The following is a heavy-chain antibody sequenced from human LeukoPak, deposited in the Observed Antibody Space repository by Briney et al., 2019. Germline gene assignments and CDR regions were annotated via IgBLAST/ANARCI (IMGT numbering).Heavy chain of an antibody. CDR3: ASYDFWSGYSTDY. Sequence: GGSLRPSCAASGFTFSSYAMSWVRQAPGKGLEWVSAISGSGGSTYYADSVKGRFTISRDNSKNTLYLQMNSLRAEDTAVYYCASYDFWSGYSTDYWGQGTLVTVSS. V-gene: IGHV3-23*01. J-gene: IGHJ4*02. CDR1: GFTFSSYA. D-gene: IGHD3-3*01. CDR2: ISGSGGST.